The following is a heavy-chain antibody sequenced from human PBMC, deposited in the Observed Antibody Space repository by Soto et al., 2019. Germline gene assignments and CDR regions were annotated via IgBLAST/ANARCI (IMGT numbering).Heavy chain of an antibody. D-gene: IGHD4-17*01. Sequence: GESLKISCKGSGYSFTNYWIGWVRQMPGKGLEWMGIIYPRDSDTRYSPSFQGQVTISADKSISTAYLQWSGLKASDTAMYYCAILGLTTVVGKNYYYYGMDVWGQGTTVTVS. V-gene: IGHV5-51*01. CDR2: IYPRDSDT. CDR1: GYSFTNYW. J-gene: IGHJ6*02. CDR3: AILGLTTVVGKNYYYYGMDV.